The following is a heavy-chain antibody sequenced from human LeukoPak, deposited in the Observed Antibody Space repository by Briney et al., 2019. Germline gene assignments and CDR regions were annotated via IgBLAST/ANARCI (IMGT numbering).Heavy chain of an antibody. CDR1: GFTFSSYA. J-gene: IGHJ4*02. D-gene: IGHD3-10*01. CDR3: ARSPPYIYGSGSYPNDY. CDR2: IYSGGST. Sequence: PGGSLRLSCAASGFTFSSYAMNWVSQAPGKGLEWVSVIYSGGSTYYADSVKGRFTISRDNSKNTLYLQMNSLRAEDTAVYYCARSPPYIYGSGSYPNDYWGQGTLVTVSS. V-gene: IGHV3-66*01.